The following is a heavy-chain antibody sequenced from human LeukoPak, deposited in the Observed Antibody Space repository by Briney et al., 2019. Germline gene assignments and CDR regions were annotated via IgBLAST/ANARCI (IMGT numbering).Heavy chain of an antibody. CDR2: ISRSSTTI. V-gene: IGHV3-48*01. CDR1: GFTFSSYS. Sequence: GGSLRLSCAASGFTFSSYSMNWVRQAPGKGLEWVSYISRSSTTIYYADSVKGRFTISRDNAKNSLYLQMNSLRAEDTAVYYCATSGYSSSWYFGWGQGTLVTVSS. J-gene: IGHJ4*02. D-gene: IGHD6-13*01. CDR3: ATSGYSSSWYFG.